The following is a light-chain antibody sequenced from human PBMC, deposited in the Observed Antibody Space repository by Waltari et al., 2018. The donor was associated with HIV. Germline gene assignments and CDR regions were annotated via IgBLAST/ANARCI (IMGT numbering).Light chain of an antibody. Sequence: TTLTQSPPFLSATPGDKVNISCKVRQDNDDDTNWYHHKPGVGGIFIIQKASTLAPGFLPRVSGSGLGTHFTLSISNFGSDGAADYFCLQHDSFPMCTFGQGTKVEIK. CDR2: KAS. CDR1: QDNDDD. J-gene: IGKJ2*02. V-gene: IGKV5-2*01. CDR3: LQHDSFPMCT.